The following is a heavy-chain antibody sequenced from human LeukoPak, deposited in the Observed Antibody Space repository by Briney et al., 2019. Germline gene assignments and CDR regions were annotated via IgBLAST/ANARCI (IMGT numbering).Heavy chain of an antibody. V-gene: IGHV3-11*04. D-gene: IGHD1-26*01. CDR1: GFTFSDYY. CDR2: ISSSGSTI. Sequence: GGSLRLSCAASGFTFSDYYMSWIRQAPGKGLEWVSYISSSGSTIYYADSVKGRFTISRDNAKNSLYLQMTSLRAEDTAVYFCARAYSGTYRAGDYWGQGTLVTVSS. CDR3: ARAYSGTYRAGDY. J-gene: IGHJ4*02.